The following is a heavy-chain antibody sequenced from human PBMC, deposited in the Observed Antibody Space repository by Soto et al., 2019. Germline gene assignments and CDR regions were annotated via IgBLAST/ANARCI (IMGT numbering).Heavy chain of an antibody. Sequence: HPGGPLRLSCAASGFTFRGHGMHWVRQAPGRGLEWVALISYDGSIKYYADSVRGRFTISRDNSKNTLYLEMNSLRAEDTAVYYCANSEYSRYKNIDVWGQGTTVTVSS. D-gene: IGHD5-18*01. V-gene: IGHV3-30*18. J-gene: IGHJ6*02. CDR2: ISYDGSIK. CDR1: GFTFRGHG. CDR3: ANSEYSRYKNIDV.